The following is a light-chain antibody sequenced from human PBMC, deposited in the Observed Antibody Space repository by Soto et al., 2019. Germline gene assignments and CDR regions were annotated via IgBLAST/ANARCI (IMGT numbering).Light chain of an antibody. CDR1: SSNIGAGYD. CDR3: QSYDSSLSGWV. CDR2: GNS. J-gene: IGLJ3*02. Sequence: QSVLTQPPSVSGAPGQRVTISCTGSSSNIGAGYDVHWYQQLPGTAPKLLIYGNSNRPSGVPDRFSGSKSGTSASLAITGLRAEDEADYYCQSYDSSLSGWVXGGGXKLTVL. V-gene: IGLV1-40*01.